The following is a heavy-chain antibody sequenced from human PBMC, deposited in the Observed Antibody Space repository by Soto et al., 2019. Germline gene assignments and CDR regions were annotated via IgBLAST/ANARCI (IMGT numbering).Heavy chain of an antibody. CDR3: ARDYGDYAAETYYYYAMDV. V-gene: IGHV3-48*02. D-gene: IGHD4-17*01. Sequence: LRLSCAASGFTFSSYSMNWVRQAPGKGLEWVSYISTSSRTRYYADSVKGLFTISRDNAKNSLYLQMNSLRDEDTAVYFCARDYGDYAAETYYYYAMDVWGQGTTVTVSS. J-gene: IGHJ6*02. CDR1: GFTFSSYS. CDR2: ISTSSRTR.